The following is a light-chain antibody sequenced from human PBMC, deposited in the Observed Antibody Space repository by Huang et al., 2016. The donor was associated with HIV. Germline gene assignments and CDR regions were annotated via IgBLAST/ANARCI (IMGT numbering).Light chain of an antibody. V-gene: IGKV1-27*01. CDR1: QDIGNF. CDR3: QRYDSAPRA. CDR2: CSS. Sequence: DIQMKQSPSSLSASPGVRVTLSWRANQDIGNFLAWYQHKPGGVPRLLLYCSSTLQSGVPSRFRGRGSGTDFTLTITSFQPDDVATYYCQRYDSAPRAFGQGTKVEI. J-gene: IGKJ1*01.